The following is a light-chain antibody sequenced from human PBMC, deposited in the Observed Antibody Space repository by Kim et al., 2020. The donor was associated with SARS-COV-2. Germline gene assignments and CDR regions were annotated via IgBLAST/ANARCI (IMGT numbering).Light chain of an antibody. Sequence: PGERVTPSCRASPSIGSNFAWYQHIRGQAPRLLIYRASTRATGVPARFTGSGSGTEFTLTISSLQSEDVAVYYCQQYNDWPPTYTFGQGTKLEI. J-gene: IGKJ2*01. CDR1: PSIGSN. V-gene: IGKV3-15*01. CDR3: QQYNDWPPTYT. CDR2: RAS.